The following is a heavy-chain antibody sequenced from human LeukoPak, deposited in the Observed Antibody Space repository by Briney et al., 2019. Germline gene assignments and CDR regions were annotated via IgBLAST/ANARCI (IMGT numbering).Heavy chain of an antibody. D-gene: IGHD6-6*01. CDR1: GFNYSSYT. CDR3: ARALDATITPRPGGANFDY. Sequence: GGSLRLSCAASGFNYSSYTMNWVRQAPGMGLEWLSYISASRGITYYADSVKGRFIISRDNFKNTLYLQLNSLRAEDTAVYYCARALDATITPRPGGANFDYWGQGTLVTVSS. CDR2: ISASRGIT. J-gene: IGHJ4*02. V-gene: IGHV3-48*01.